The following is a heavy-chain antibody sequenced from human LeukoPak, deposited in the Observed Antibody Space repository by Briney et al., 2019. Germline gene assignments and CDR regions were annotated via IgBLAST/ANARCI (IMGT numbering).Heavy chain of an antibody. D-gene: IGHD5-12*01. CDR3: ARVGYSGYDYRGYFDY. CDR1: GGSISRSTYY. J-gene: IGHJ4*02. Sequence: PSETLSLTCSVSGGSISRSTYYWGWIRQPPGKGLEWIATINYSGTTHYIPSLNSRVTISADTSNNQFSLKLSSVTAADTAVYYCARVGYSGYDYRGYFDYWGQGTLVTVSS. V-gene: IGHV4-39*07. CDR2: INYSGTT.